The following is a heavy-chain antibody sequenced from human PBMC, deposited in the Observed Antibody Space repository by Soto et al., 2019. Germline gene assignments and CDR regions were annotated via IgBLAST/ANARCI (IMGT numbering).Heavy chain of an antibody. Sequence: ASVKVSCKASGYTFTSYDINWVRQATGQGLEWMGWMNPNSGNTGYAQKLQGRVTMTRNTSISTAYMELSSLRSEDTAVYYCARTPPGYSSSWYSYYYYGMDVWGQGTTVTV. CDR1: GYTFTSYD. CDR2: MNPNSGNT. D-gene: IGHD6-13*01. V-gene: IGHV1-8*01. CDR3: ARTPPGYSSSWYSYYYYGMDV. J-gene: IGHJ6*02.